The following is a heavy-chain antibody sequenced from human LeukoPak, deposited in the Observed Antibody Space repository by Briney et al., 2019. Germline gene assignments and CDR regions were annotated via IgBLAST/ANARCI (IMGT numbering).Heavy chain of an antibody. J-gene: IGHJ4*02. V-gene: IGHV4-59*08. CDR1: GGSISSYY. CDR3: ARHLYSHDYDY. Sequence: SETLSLTCTVSGGSISSYYWSWIRQPPGKGQEWIGYIYYSGSTNYNPSLKSRVTISVDTSKNQFSLKLSSVTAADTAVYYCARHLYSHDYDYWGQGTLVTVSS. D-gene: IGHD5-18*01. CDR2: IYYSGST.